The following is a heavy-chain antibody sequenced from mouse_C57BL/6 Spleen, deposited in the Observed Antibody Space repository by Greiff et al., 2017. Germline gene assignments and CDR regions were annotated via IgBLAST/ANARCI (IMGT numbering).Heavy chain of an antibody. J-gene: IGHJ3*01. CDR3: ARDSDGYRAWFAY. CDR1: GFTFSSYA. V-gene: IGHV5-4*01. CDR2: ISDGGSYT. D-gene: IGHD2-3*01. Sequence: EVQVVESGGGLVKPGGSLKLSCAASGFTFSSYAMSWVRQTPEKRLEWVATISDGGSYTYYPDNVKGRFTISRDNAKNNLYLQMSHLKSEDTAMYYCARDSDGYRAWFAYWGQGTLVTVSA.